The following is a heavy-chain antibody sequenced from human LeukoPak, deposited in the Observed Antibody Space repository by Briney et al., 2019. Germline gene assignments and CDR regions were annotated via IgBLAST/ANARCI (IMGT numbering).Heavy chain of an antibody. J-gene: IGHJ3*02. V-gene: IGHV4-39*07. CDR3: ARDYSSSLNDAFDI. D-gene: IGHD6-6*01. CDR1: GGSISSSSHY. CDR2: IYYSGST. Sequence: SETLSLTCTVSGGSISSSSHYWGWIRQPPGKGLEWIGSIYYSGSTYYNPSLKSRVTISVDTSKNQFSLKLSSVTAADTAVYYCARDYSSSLNDAFDIWGQGTMVTVSS.